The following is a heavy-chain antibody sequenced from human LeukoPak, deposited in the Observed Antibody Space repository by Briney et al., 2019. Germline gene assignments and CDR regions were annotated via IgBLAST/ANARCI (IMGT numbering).Heavy chain of an antibody. Sequence: GGSLRLSCAASGFTFSSYWMSWVRQAPGKGLEWVANIKQDGSEKYYVDSLKGRFTISRDNAKNSLYLQMNSLRAEDTAVYYCARDGPGIAAAAPRYWGQGTLVTVSS. CDR1: GFTFSSYW. D-gene: IGHD6-13*01. CDR3: ARDGPGIAAAAPRY. CDR2: IKQDGSEK. J-gene: IGHJ4*02. V-gene: IGHV3-7*03.